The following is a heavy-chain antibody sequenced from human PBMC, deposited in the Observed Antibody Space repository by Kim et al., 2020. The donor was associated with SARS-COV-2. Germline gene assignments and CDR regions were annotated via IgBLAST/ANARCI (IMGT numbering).Heavy chain of an antibody. Sequence: NPSLKSRVTILFDTSKNHFSLNLTSATAADTAVYYCARAPIWFGELGWFDSWGQGTLVTVSS. V-gene: IGHV4-31*02. J-gene: IGHJ5*01. D-gene: IGHD3-10*01. CDR3: ARAPIWFGELGWFDS.